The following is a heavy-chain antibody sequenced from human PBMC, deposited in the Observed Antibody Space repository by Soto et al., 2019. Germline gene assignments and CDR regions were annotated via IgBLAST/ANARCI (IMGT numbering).Heavy chain of an antibody. J-gene: IGHJ5*02. V-gene: IGHV5-10-1*01. D-gene: IGHD2-15*01. CDR3: ARHNIGYCSGGSCRALSWFDP. Sequence: GESLKISCKGSGHSFTSYWISWVRQMPGKGLEWMGRIDPSDSYTNYSPSFQGHVTISADKSISTAYLQWSSLKASDTAMYYCARHNIGYCSGGSCRALSWFDPWGQGXLVTVSS. CDR1: GHSFTSYW. CDR2: IDPSDSYT.